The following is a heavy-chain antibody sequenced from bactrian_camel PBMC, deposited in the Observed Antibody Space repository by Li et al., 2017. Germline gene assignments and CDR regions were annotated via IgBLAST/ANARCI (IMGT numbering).Heavy chain of an antibody. D-gene: IGHD3*01. V-gene: IGHV3S53*01. J-gene: IGHJ4*01. Sequence: HVQLVESGGGSVQAGGSLRLSCTASEYPYSTYCMGWFRQAPGKQREGVAAIDSDGTTYAESVKGRFTISKDIAENTLYLQMNSLKPEDTAVYYCTADRPSFRLLCGIWSARYNYWGQGTQVTVS. CDR1: EYPYSTYC. CDR2: IDSDGT. CDR3: TADRPSFRLLCGIWSARYNY.